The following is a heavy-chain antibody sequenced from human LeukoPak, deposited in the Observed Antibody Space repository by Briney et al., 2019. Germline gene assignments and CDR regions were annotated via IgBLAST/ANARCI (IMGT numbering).Heavy chain of an antibody. J-gene: IGHJ5*02. CDR3: ARVGRVTGTTLGWFDP. D-gene: IGHD1-20*01. CDR1: GGSFSGYY. Sequence: SETLSLTCAVYGGSFSGYYWSWIRQPPGKGLEWIGEINHSGSTNYNPSLKSRVTISVDTSENQFSLKLSSVTAADTAVYYCARVGRVTGTTLGWFDPWGQGTLVTVSS. V-gene: IGHV4-34*01. CDR2: INHSGST.